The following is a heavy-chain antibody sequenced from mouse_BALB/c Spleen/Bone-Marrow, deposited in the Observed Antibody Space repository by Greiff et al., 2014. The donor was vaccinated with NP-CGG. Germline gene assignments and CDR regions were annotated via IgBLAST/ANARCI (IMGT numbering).Heavy chain of an antibody. D-gene: IGHD2-2*01. Sequence: VQLVESGAELVRPGASVTPSCKASGYKFTDYEMHWVKQTPVHGLEWIGSIDPETGGTAYNQNFKGKATLTADRSSTTAYMELRSLTSEDSAVYYCTREGIYFGYDVPMDYWGQGTSVTVSS. V-gene: IGHV1-15*01. CDR2: IDPETGGT. CDR1: GYKFTDYE. CDR3: TREGIYFGYDVPMDY. J-gene: IGHJ4*01.